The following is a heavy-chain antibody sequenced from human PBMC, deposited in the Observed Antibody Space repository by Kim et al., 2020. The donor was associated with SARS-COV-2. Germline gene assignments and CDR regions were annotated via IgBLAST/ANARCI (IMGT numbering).Heavy chain of an antibody. D-gene: IGHD3-10*01. CDR3: ARVGYGSGSYSDY. V-gene: IGHV4-4*02. CDR2: IYHSGST. Sequence: SETLSLTCAVSGGSISSSNWWSWVRQPPGKGLEWIGEIYHSGSTNYNPSLKSRVTISVDKSKNQFSLKLSSVTAADTAVYYCARVGYGSGSYSDYWGQGTLVTVSS. CDR1: GGSISSSNW. J-gene: IGHJ4*02.